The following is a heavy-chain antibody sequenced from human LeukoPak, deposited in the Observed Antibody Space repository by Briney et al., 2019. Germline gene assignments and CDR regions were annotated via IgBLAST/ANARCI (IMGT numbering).Heavy chain of an antibody. V-gene: IGHV3-74*01. CDR3: ERDSSYSTAI. D-gene: IGHD3-22*01. CDR2: INSDGSYT. Sequence: GGSLRLSCAASGFTFSIYWVHWVRQAPGKGLVWVSHINSDGSYTTYADSVKGRFTISRDNAKNTLYLQMNSLRAEDTAVYYCERDSSYSTAIWGQGTMVTVSS. J-gene: IGHJ3*02. CDR1: GFTFSIYW.